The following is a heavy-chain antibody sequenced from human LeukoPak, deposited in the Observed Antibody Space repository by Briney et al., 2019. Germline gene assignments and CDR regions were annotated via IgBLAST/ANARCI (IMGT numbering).Heavy chain of an antibody. Sequence: ASVKVSCKASGYTFTSYAMNWVRQAPGQGLEWMGWINTNTGNPTYAQGFTGRFVFSLDTSVSTAYLQISSQKAEDTAVYYCARDHRTTVASPSGYWGQGTLVTVSS. CDR3: ARDHRTTVASPSGY. CDR2: INTNTGNP. V-gene: IGHV7-4-1*02. CDR1: GYTFTSYA. D-gene: IGHD4-23*01. J-gene: IGHJ4*02.